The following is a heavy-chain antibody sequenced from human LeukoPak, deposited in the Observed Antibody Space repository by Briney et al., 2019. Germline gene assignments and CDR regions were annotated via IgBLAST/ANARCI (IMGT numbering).Heavy chain of an antibody. CDR2: TRNKANSYTT. CDR3: ARTTVVDDAFDI. J-gene: IGHJ3*02. V-gene: IGHV3-72*01. Sequence: PGGSLRLSCAASGFTFSDHYMDRVRQAPGKGLEWVGRTRNKANSYTTEYAASVKGRFTISRDDSKNSLYLQMNSLKTEDTAVYYCARTTVVDDAFDIWGRGTMVTVSS. D-gene: IGHD4-23*01. CDR1: GFTFSDHY.